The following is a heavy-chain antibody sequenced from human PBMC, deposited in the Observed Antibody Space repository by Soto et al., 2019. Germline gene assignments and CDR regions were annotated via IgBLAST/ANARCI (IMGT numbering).Heavy chain of an antibody. CDR2: IYTSTTT. V-gene: IGHV4-30-4*01. CDR3: ASGRYFLTAGCFPYWFES. Sequence: SETLSLTCSVSGDSISTVDYFWAWIRQPPGQALEYIGYIYTSTTTYSNRSFEGRVAISLDTSNSQFSLTVTSVTAADTAVYFCASGRYFLTAGCFPYWFESRGQGTLVTVSS. J-gene: IGHJ5*01. CDR1: GDSISTVDYF. D-gene: IGHD3-9*01.